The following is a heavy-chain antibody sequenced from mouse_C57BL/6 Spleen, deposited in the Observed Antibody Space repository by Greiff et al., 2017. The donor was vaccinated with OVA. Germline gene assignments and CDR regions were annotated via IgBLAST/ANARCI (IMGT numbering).Heavy chain of an antibody. Sequence: EVQLVESGGGLVKPGGSLKLSCAASGFTFSDYGMHWVRQAPEKGLEWVAYISSGSSTIYYADTVKGRFTISRDNAKNTLFLQMTSLRSEDTAMYYCARPSYYGSSGYFDVWGTGTTVTVSS. V-gene: IGHV5-17*01. D-gene: IGHD1-1*01. CDR3: ARPSYYGSSGYFDV. CDR1: GFTFSDYG. CDR2: ISSGSSTI. J-gene: IGHJ1*03.